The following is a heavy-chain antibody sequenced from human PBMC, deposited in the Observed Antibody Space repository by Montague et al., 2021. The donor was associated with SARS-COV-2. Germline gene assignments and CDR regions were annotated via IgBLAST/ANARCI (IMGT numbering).Heavy chain of an antibody. Sequence: SETLSLACTVSGGSISSGTYYWGWVRQPPGKGLEWIGTINYSGKTYYNPSLKSRVTISVDTSKNQFSLKVTSVTGADTAVYYCARRAQWQLSWFFDLWGRGTLVTVSS. CDR2: INYSGKT. D-gene: IGHD6-19*01. J-gene: IGHJ2*01. CDR1: GGSISSGTYY. CDR3: ARRAQWQLSWFFDL. V-gene: IGHV4-39*01.